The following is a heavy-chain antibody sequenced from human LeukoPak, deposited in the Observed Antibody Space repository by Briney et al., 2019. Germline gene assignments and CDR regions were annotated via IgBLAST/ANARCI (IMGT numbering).Heavy chain of an antibody. CDR2: ISISSTYI. CDR3: VRDMWGTYYFDY. CDR1: GFIFSSYT. J-gene: IGHJ4*02. D-gene: IGHD1-14*01. V-gene: IGHV3-21*06. Sequence: GSLRLSCVASGFIFSSYTMNWVRQAPGKGLEWVSSISISSTYINYADSVKGRFTTSRDNAWNSLYLQMDNLRAEDTAVYYCVRDMWGTYYFDYWGQGTVVTVSS.